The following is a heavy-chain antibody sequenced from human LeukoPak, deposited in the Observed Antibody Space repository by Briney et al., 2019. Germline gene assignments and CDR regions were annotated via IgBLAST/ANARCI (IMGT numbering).Heavy chain of an antibody. CDR2: IYYSGST. V-gene: IGHV4-59*12. J-gene: IGHJ4*02. CDR1: GGSISSYY. CDR3: AKVDRDIVVVPDGMIDY. Sequence: SETLSLTCTVSGGSISSYYWSWIRQPPGKGLEWIGYIYYSGSTNYNPSLKSRVTISVDTSKNQFSLKLSSVTAADTALYYCAKVDRDIVVVPDGMIDYWGQGTLVTVSS. D-gene: IGHD2-2*01.